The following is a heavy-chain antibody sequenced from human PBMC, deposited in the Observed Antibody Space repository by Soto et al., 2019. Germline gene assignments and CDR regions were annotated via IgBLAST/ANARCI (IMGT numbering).Heavy chain of an antibody. D-gene: IGHD6-13*01. Sequence: GSLRLSCAASGFTFSSYSMNWVRQAPGKGLEWVSSISSSSSYIYYADSVKGRFTISRDNAKNSLYLQMNSLRAEDTAVYYCASARRTSSSQSTIYYYYGMDVWGQGTTVTVSS. CDR3: ASARRTSSSQSTIYYYYGMDV. CDR2: ISSSSSYI. CDR1: GFTFSSYS. J-gene: IGHJ6*02. V-gene: IGHV3-21*01.